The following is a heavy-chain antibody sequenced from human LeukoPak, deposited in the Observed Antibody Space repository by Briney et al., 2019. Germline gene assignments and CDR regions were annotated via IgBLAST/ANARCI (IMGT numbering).Heavy chain of an antibody. D-gene: IGHD6-19*01. J-gene: IGHJ6*02. CDR1: GGSISSYY. CDR2: IYYSGST. Sequence: LETLSLTCTVSGGSISSYYWSWIRQPPGKGLEWIGYIYYSGSTNYNPSLKSRVTISVDTSTNQFSLKLSSVTAADTAVYYCARSPGYSSGWYDLRGMCPRYYYGMDVWGQGTTVTVSS. V-gene: IGHV4-59*01. CDR3: ARSPGYSSGWYDLRGMCPRYYYGMDV.